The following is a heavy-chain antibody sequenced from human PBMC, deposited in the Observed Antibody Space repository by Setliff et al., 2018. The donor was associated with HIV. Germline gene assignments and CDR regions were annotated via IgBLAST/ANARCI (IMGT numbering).Heavy chain of an antibody. V-gene: IGHV3-74*01. CDR3: ARAAYYNGLDV. CDR1: GFDFSHYW. J-gene: IGHJ6*02. CDR2: IDAAGSTT. D-gene: IGHD3-10*01. Sequence: GGSLRLSCAAAGFDFSHYWIHWVRQVAGKGLVWVSRIDAAGSTTAFADSVRGRFTISRDNTKTTVYLQMDSLRAEDTAVYYCARAAYYNGLDVWGQGTTVTVSS.